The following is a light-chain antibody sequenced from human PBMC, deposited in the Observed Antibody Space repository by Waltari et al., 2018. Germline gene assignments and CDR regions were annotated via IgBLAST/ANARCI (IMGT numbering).Light chain of an antibody. Sequence: EIVLTQSPATLSLSAGERATLSCRASQSVSSSYLAWYQQKPGQAPRLLIHGASSRATGIPDRFSGSGSGTDFTLTISRLEPEDFAVYYCQQYGRSWNTFGQGTKLEIK. CDR1: QSVSSSY. J-gene: IGKJ2*01. CDR3: QQYGRSWNT. V-gene: IGKV3-20*01. CDR2: GAS.